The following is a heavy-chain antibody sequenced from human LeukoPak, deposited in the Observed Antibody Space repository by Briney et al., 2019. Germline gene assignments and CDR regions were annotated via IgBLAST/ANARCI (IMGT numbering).Heavy chain of an antibody. Sequence: ASVKVSCKSSGYTFTSYGISWVRQAPAQGLELMGWISAYNGKTNYAHLLQGRVSMTTDTSTSTDYMELRGLISDDTDVYFCATDNIAVAGTNFDYWGQGTLVTVSS. CDR2: ISAYNGKT. CDR1: GYTFTSYG. CDR3: ATDNIAVAGTNFDY. J-gene: IGHJ4*02. V-gene: IGHV1-18*01. D-gene: IGHD6-19*01.